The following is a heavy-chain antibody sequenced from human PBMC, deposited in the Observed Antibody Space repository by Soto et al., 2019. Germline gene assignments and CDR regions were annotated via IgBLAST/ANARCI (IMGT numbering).Heavy chain of an antibody. J-gene: IGHJ6*02. Sequence: QVQLVQSGAEVKKPGSSVKVSCKASGGTFSSSAMSWVRQAPGQGLEWMGGIIPVFGTPNYAQKFQGRVTITADESTSTAYMELSSLRSEDTAMYYCAKVTASANYYYYGMDVWGQGTTVTVSS. V-gene: IGHV1-69*12. D-gene: IGHD6-13*01. CDR2: IIPVFGTP. CDR1: GGTFSSSA. CDR3: AKVTASANYYYYGMDV.